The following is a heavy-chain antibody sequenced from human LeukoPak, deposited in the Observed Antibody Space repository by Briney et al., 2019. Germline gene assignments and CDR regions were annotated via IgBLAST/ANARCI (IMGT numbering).Heavy chain of an antibody. CDR2: FDPEDGET. J-gene: IGHJ3*02. D-gene: IGHD1-26*01. Sequence: SVKVSCKVSGYTLTELSMHWVRQAPGKGLEWMGGFDPEDGETIYAQKFQGRVTMTEDTSTDTAYMELSSLRSEDTAVYYCATVSGGSYYGAFDIWGQGTMVTVSS. CDR1: GYTLTELS. CDR3: ATVSGGSYYGAFDI. V-gene: IGHV1-24*01.